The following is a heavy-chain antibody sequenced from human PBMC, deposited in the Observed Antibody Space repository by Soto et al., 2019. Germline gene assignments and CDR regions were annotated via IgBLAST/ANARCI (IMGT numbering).Heavy chain of an antibody. CDR1: GYTFTGYY. V-gene: IGHV1-2*02. CDR2: INPNSGGT. D-gene: IGHD6-6*01. CDR3: ARNGEYSSSSDWFDP. Sequence: RASVKVSCKASGYTFTGYYMHWVRRAPGQGLEWMGWINPNSGGTNYAQKFQGRVTMTRDTSISTAYMELSRLRSDGTAVYYCARNGEYSSSSDWFDPWGQGTLVTVSS. J-gene: IGHJ5*02.